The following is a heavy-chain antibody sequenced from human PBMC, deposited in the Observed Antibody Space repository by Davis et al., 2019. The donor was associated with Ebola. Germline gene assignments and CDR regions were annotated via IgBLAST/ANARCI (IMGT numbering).Heavy chain of an antibody. CDR3: AKELVSGSSYYLDY. V-gene: IGHV3-53*01. D-gene: IGHD2-8*02. Sequence: LSLTCAASGFTVSSNYMSWVRQAPGKGLEWVSVIYSGGSTYYADSVKGRFTISRDNSKNTLYLHMNSLRAEDTAIYYCAKELVSGSSYYLDYWGQGTLVTVSS. CDR1: GFTVSSNY. CDR2: IYSGGST. J-gene: IGHJ4*02.